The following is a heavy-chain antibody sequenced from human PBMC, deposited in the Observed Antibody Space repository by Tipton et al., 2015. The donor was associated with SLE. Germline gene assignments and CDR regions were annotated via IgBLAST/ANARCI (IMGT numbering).Heavy chain of an antibody. Sequence: TLSLTCTVSGGSISSSSYYWGWIRQPPGKGLEWIGSIYYSGSTYYNPSLKSRVTISVDTSKNQFSLKLSSVTAADTAVYYCARNENIAAAGTGWFDPWGQGTLVTVSS. CDR1: GGSISSSSYY. V-gene: IGHV4-39*07. D-gene: IGHD6-13*01. CDR2: IYYSGST. CDR3: ARNENIAAAGTGWFDP. J-gene: IGHJ5*02.